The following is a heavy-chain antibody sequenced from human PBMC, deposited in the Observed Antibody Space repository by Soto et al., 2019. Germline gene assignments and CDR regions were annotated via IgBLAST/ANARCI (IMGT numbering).Heavy chain of an antibody. D-gene: IGHD3-10*01. CDR3: VRTSHYGSGSWNFDY. J-gene: IGHJ4*02. CDR2: TRNKANSYST. V-gene: IGHV3-72*01. CDR1: GFTFSDHY. Sequence: EVQLVESGGGLVQPGGSLRLSCAASGFTFSDHYMGWVRQAPGKGLEWVGRTRNKANSYSTEYAASVRGRFTISRDESKNSLYLQMNSLKTEDTAVYYCVRTSHYGSGSWNFDYWGQGTLVTVSS.